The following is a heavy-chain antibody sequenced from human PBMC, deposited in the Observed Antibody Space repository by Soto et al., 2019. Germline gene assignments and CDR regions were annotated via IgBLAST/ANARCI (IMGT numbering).Heavy chain of an antibody. D-gene: IGHD6-19*01. V-gene: IGHV3-15*07. CDR1: GFTFSNAW. Sequence: EVQLVESGGGLVKPGGSLRLSCAASGFTFSNAWMNWVRQAPGKGLEWVGGIKSKTDGGTTDYAAPVKGRFTISRDDSKNTLYLQMNSLKTEDTAVYYCTTGRSSGQKAGEGIDYWGQGTLVTVSS. J-gene: IGHJ4*02. CDR3: TTGRSSGQKAGEGIDY. CDR2: IKSKTDGGTT.